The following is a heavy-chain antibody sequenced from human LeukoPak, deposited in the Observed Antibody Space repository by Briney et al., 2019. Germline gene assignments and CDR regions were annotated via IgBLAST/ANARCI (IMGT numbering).Heavy chain of an antibody. CDR2: INHSGST. CDR1: GGSFSGYY. Sequence: SETLSLTCAVYGGSFSGYYWSWIRQPPGKGLGWIGEINHSGSTNYNPSLKSRVTISVDTSKNQFSLKLRSVTAADTAMYYCAREDYGSGIGGSDWFDPWGQGILVTVSS. V-gene: IGHV4-34*01. D-gene: IGHD3-10*01. J-gene: IGHJ5*02. CDR3: AREDYGSGIGGSDWFDP.